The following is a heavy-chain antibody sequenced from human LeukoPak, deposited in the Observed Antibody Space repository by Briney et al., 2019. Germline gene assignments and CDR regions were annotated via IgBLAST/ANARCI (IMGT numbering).Heavy chain of an antibody. J-gene: IGHJ4*02. CDR2: ISGASDGT. D-gene: IGHD4-11*01. Sequence: GGSLRLSCAASGFTFSSYGMSWVRQAPGKGLEWFSGISGASDGTYYADSVKGRFTISRDYSEKTLYLQMNSLRAEDPAVYYCPKGSHTVSPSYFDYWRQGTMLTVSS. V-gene: IGHV3-23*01. CDR3: PKGSHTVSPSYFDY. CDR1: GFTFSSYG.